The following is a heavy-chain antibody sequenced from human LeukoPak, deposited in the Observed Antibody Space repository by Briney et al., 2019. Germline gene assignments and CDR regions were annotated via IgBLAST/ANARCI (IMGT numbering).Heavy chain of an antibody. CDR1: GYTFTSFG. CDR2: ISAYNGNT. J-gene: IGHJ5*02. V-gene: IGHV1-18*01. D-gene: IGHD6-13*01. Sequence: ASVKVSCKASGYTFTSFGISWVRQAPGQGLEWMGWISAYNGNTNYAQKLQGRVTMTTDTSTSTAYMEPRSLRSEDTAVYYCATYSSSWYNWFDPWGQGTLVTVSS. CDR3: ATYSSSWYNWFDP.